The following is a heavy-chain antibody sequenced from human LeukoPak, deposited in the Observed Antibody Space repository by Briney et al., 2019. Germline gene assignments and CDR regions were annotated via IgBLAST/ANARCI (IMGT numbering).Heavy chain of an antibody. CDR1: GYTFTAYG. CDR2: ISGYNGNT. D-gene: IGHD6-19*01. CDR3: ARAFSSGWTTFSPY. V-gene: IGHV1-18*01. J-gene: IGHJ4*02. Sequence: GASVKVSCKASGYTFTAYGFNWVRQAPGQGLEWMGKISGYNGNTNNAQKFQDRVIMTTDTATSTVYMELRNLTSDDTAVYYCARAFSSGWTTFSPYWGQGTLVTVSS.